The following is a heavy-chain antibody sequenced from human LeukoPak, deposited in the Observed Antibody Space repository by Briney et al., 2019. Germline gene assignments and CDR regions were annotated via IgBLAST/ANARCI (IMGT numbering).Heavy chain of an antibody. CDR3: ARSLVPGRWYFDL. V-gene: IGHV3-30*04. D-gene: IGHD3-16*01. J-gene: IGHJ2*01. CDR2: ISTDGSYK. Sequence: PGGSLRLSCAVSGFTFSSFPFHWVRQAPGKGLEWVAAISTDGSYKYHGDSVKGRFTISRDNPMNTLYLQMNGLRSDDTAVYYCARSLVPGRWYFDLWGRGTLVTVSS. CDR1: GFTFSSFP.